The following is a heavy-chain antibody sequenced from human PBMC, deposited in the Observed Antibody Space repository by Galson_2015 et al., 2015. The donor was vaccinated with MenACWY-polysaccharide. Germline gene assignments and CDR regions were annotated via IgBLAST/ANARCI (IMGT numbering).Heavy chain of an antibody. CDR2: ISGSGGST. J-gene: IGHJ3*02. Sequence: SLRLSCAASGFTFSSYAVSWVRQAPGKGLEWVSAISGSGGSTYYADSVKGRFTISRDNSKNTLYLQMNSLGAEDTAVYYCAKSRGYSYFFSAFDIWGQGTMVTVSS. CDR1: GFTFSSYA. V-gene: IGHV3-23*01. CDR3: AKSRGYSYFFSAFDI. D-gene: IGHD5-18*01.